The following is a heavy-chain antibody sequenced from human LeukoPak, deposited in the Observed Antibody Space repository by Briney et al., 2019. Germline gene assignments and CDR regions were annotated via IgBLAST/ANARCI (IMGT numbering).Heavy chain of an antibody. D-gene: IGHD3-22*01. CDR1: GGSISSSSYY. J-gene: IGHJ4*02. V-gene: IGHV4-39*01. CDR2: IYYSGST. CDR3: ARGGPKSRWLLRYFDY. Sequence: SETLSLTCTVSGGSISSSSYYWGWIRQPPGKGLEWIGSIYYSGSTYYNPSLKSRVTISVDTSKNQFSLKLSSVTAADTAVYYCARGGPKSRWLLRYFDYWGQGTLVTVSS.